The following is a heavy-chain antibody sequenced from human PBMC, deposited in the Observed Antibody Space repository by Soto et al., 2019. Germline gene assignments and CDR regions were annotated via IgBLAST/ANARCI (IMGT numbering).Heavy chain of an antibody. CDR1: GFTFSSYG. CDR3: ARDRGGYYDFWSGYPYGMDV. D-gene: IGHD3-3*01. Sequence: QVQLVESGGGVVQPGRSLRLSCAASGFTFSSYGMHWVRQAPGKGLEWVAVIWYDGSNKYYADSVKGRFTISRDNSKNTLYLQMSSRRAEDTAVYYCARDRGGYYDFWSGYPYGMDVWGQGTTVTVSS. J-gene: IGHJ6*02. CDR2: IWYDGSNK. V-gene: IGHV3-33*01.